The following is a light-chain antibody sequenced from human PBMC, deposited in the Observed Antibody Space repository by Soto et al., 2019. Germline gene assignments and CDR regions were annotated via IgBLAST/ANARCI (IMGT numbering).Light chain of an antibody. Sequence: QSVLTQPPSASGTPGQRVPISCSGSSSNIGINTVSWYQQLPGTAPKLLIYTNNQRPSGVPDRFSGSKSGTSASLAISGLQSEDEADYYCAAWDDSLNGLVFGNGTKVTVL. CDR1: SSNIGINT. CDR2: TNN. CDR3: AAWDDSLNGLV. J-gene: IGLJ1*01. V-gene: IGLV1-44*01.